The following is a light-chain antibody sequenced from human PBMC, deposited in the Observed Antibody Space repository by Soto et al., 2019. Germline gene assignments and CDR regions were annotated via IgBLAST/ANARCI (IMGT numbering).Light chain of an antibody. CDR3: QMYNSAPIT. CDR1: QGISNY. Sequence: DIQMTQSPSSLSASVGDRVTITCRASQGISNYLAWYQQKPGKVPKLLIYAASTLQSGVPSRFTGSGSGTDFTLTISSLQPDDVATYYCQMYNSAPITFGQGTRLEIK. V-gene: IGKV1-27*01. CDR2: AAS. J-gene: IGKJ5*01.